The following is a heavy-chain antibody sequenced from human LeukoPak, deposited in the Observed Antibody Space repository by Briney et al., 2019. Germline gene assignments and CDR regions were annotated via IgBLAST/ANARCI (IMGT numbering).Heavy chain of an antibody. CDR1: GFTLSASE. CDR3: VRELPPVVQYYFDY. D-gene: IGHD3-22*01. Sequence: NTGGSLRLSCAASGFTLSASEMNWVRQAPGKGLEWVSFIAVDGTTYYPDSVQGRFTISRDNSRNTLYLQMNSVRAEDTAVYYCVRELPPVVQYYFDYWGPGTLVTVSS. CDR2: IAVDGTT. V-gene: IGHV3-69-1*01. J-gene: IGHJ4*02.